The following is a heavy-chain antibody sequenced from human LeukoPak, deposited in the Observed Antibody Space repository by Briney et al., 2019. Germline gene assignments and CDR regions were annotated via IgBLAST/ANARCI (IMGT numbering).Heavy chain of an antibody. CDR3: ARVRAWSFDY. V-gene: IGHV3-74*01. Sequence: GGSLRLSCAASGFTFTNYWMHWVRQAPGKGLVWVSRINSDGTSTTYADFVKGRFTNSRDNAKNTLYLQMNSLRAEDTAMYYCARVRAWSFDYWGQGTLVTVSS. J-gene: IGHJ4*02. CDR2: INSDGTST. CDR1: GFTFTNYW. D-gene: IGHD3-16*01.